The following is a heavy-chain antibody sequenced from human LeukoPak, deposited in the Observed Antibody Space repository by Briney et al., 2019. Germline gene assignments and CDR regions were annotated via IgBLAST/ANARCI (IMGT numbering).Heavy chain of an antibody. V-gene: IGHV3-21*01. CDR3: ARDLGGYGDYGTNFDY. CDR2: ISSSSSYI. CDR1: GFTVSSYS. Sequence: GGSLRLSCAASGFTVSSYSMNWVRQAPGKGLEWVSAISSSSSYIYYADSVKGRFTISRHNAKRSLYLQMNSLRAEDTAVYYCARDLGGYGDYGTNFDYWGQGTLVTVSS. J-gene: IGHJ4*02. D-gene: IGHD4-17*01.